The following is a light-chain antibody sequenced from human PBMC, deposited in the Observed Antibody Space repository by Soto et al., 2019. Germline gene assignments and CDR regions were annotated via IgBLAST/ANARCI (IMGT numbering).Light chain of an antibody. CDR1: QSVSGW. J-gene: IGKJ1*01. V-gene: IGKV1-5*01. CDR2: DAS. CDR3: QQYETSSGT. Sequence: DIQMTQSPSTLSASVGDTVTVTCRASQSVSGWLAWYQQKPGEAPKILIYDASALQRGVPSRFRGSGSGTKFTLTIASLQPDDFATYYCQQYETSSGTFGPGTKVDIK.